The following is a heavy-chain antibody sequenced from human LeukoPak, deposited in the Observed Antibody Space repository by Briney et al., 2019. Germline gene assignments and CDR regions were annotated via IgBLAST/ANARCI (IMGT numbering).Heavy chain of an antibody. CDR2: IRSKANSYAT. Sequence: GGSLRLSCAASGFTFSGSAMHWVRQASGKGLEWVGRIRSKANSYATAYAASVKGRFTISRDDSKNTAYLQMNSLKTEDSAVYYCTRPDSSGYYYVSWGQGTLVTVSS. CDR1: GFTFSGSA. D-gene: IGHD3-22*01. V-gene: IGHV3-73*01. CDR3: TRPDSSGYYYVS. J-gene: IGHJ5*02.